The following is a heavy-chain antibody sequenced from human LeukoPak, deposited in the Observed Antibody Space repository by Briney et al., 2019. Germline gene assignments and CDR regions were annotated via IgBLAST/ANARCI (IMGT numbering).Heavy chain of an antibody. Sequence: SETLSLTCTVSGGSISSYYWSWIRQPAGKGLEWIGRIYTSGSTNYNPSLKSRVTMSVDSSKNQFSLKLSSVTAADTAVYYCARATGCSTTSCYNWFDPWGQGTLVTVSS. CDR2: IYTSGST. J-gene: IGHJ5*02. CDR3: ARATGCSTTSCYNWFDP. D-gene: IGHD2-2*01. V-gene: IGHV4-4*07. CDR1: GGSISSYY.